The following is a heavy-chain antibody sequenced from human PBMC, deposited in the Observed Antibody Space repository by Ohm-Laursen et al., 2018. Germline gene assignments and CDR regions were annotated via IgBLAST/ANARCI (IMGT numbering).Heavy chain of an antibody. CDR3: AGDRNSNTWSYY. J-gene: IGHJ4*02. D-gene: IGHD6-13*01. CDR1: GFTFSSYG. Sequence: SLRLSCTASGFTFSSYGMHWVRQAPGKGLEWVAVISYDGSNKYYADSVKGRFTISRDNSKNTLYLQMNSLRAEDTAVYYCAGDRNSNTWSYYWGQGTLVTVS. CDR2: ISYDGSNK. V-gene: IGHV3-30*03.